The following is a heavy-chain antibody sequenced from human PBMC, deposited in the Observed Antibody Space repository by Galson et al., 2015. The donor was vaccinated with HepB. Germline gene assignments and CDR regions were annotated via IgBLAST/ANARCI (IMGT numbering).Heavy chain of an antibody. J-gene: IGHJ6*03. CDR3: ARDPYDFLGPPMDV. D-gene: IGHD3-3*01. CDR2: ISAYNGNT. Sequence: SVKVSCKASGYTFSSYGISWVRQAPGQGLEWMGWISAYNGNTNYAQKLQGRVTMTTDTSTSTAYMELRSLRSDDTAVYYCARDPYDFLGPPMDVWGKGTTVTVSS. CDR1: GYTFSSYG. V-gene: IGHV1-18*01.